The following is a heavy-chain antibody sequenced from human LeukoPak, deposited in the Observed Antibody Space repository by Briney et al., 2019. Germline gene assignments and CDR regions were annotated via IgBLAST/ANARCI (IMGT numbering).Heavy chain of an antibody. Sequence: PGGSLRLSCAASGFTFSTYGMHWVRQAPGKGLEWVAVISYDGGNKYYADSVKGRFTISRDNSKNTLYLQMNSLRSEDTAVYYCARDRYSSGPLDRYYYYMDVWGKGTTVTISS. CDR1: GFTFSTYG. CDR2: ISYDGGNK. V-gene: IGHV3-30*03. J-gene: IGHJ6*03. CDR3: ARDRYSSGPLDRYYYYMDV. D-gene: IGHD6-19*01.